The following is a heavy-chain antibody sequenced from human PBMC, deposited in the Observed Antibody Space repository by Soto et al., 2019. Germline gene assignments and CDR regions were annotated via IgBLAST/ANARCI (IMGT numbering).Heavy chain of an antibody. D-gene: IGHD3-10*01. Sequence: SETLSLTCAVYGGSFSGYYWSWIRQPPGKGLEWIGEINHSGSTNYNPSLKSRVTISVDTSKNQFSLKLSSVTAADTAVYYCAIRRVTLVRGIVTFDYWGQGTLVTVSS. V-gene: IGHV4-34*01. CDR1: GGSFSGYY. CDR2: INHSGST. CDR3: AIRRVTLVRGIVTFDY. J-gene: IGHJ4*02.